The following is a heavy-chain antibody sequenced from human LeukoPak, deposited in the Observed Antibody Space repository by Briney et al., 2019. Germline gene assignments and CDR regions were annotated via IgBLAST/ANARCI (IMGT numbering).Heavy chain of an antibody. CDR2: INHSGST. CDR1: GGSFSGYY. CDR3: ARLNSYGKIDY. V-gene: IGHV4-34*01. Sequence: SETLSLTCAVYGGSFSGYYWSWIRQPPGKGLEWIGEINHSGSTNYNPSLKSRVIISVDTSKNQFSLKLSSVTAADTAVYYCARLNSYGKIDYWGQGTLVTVSS. J-gene: IGHJ4*02. D-gene: IGHD5-18*01.